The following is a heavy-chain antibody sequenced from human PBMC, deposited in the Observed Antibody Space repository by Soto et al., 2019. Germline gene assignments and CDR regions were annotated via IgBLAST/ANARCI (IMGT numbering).Heavy chain of an antibody. CDR2: IKSQNDVGTT. D-gene: IGHD3-3*02. J-gene: IGHJ4*02. CDR1: GFTFSSAW. V-gene: IGHV3-15*07. Sequence: GGSLRLSCAASGFTFSSAWFNWVRQASGKGLEWVGRIKSQNDVGTTDYTAPVRNRYTISKDDSKKKQYLQMNSLKTEDTGVYFCTADLPAFIPQVDSWGQGT. CDR3: TADLPAFIPQVDS.